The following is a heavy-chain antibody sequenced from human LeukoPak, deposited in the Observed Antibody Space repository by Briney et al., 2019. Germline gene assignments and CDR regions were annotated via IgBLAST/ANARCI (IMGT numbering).Heavy chain of an antibody. J-gene: IGHJ4*02. Sequence: SETLSLTCAVSSYSISSGYYWGWIRQPPGKRLEWIGSIYYSGSTYYNPSLKSRATISVDTSKNEFSLKLSSVTAADTAVYYCVRDFWSGYYKGLFDYWGQGTLVTVSS. V-gene: IGHV4-38-2*01. D-gene: IGHD3-3*01. CDR1: SYSISSGYY. CDR3: VRDFWSGYYKGLFDY. CDR2: IYYSGST.